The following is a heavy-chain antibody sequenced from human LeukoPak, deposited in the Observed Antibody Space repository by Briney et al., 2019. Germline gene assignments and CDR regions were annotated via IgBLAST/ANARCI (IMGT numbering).Heavy chain of an antibody. CDR2: IVSSGGNT. V-gene: IGHV3-23*01. J-gene: IGHJ4*02. CDR3: ARDYGLSWFDY. Sequence: GGSLRLSCAGSGFTFSNYAMSWVRQAPGKGLEWVSSIVSSGGNTFYADSVKGRFTISRDNSKNTLYLQMNSLRAEDTAVYFCARDYGLSWFDYWGQGTLVTVSS. D-gene: IGHD3-16*02. CDR1: GFTFSNYA.